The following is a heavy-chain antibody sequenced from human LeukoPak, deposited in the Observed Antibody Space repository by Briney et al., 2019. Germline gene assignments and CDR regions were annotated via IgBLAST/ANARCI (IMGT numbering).Heavy chain of an antibody. CDR2: INPSVGST. CDR3: VRSDHFEVAAARDWYFDL. Sequence: GASVKVSCKASGYTFTSYYMHWVRQAPGQGLEWMGIINPSVGSTSYAQKFQGRVSMTRDMSTSTVYMELSSLRSEDTAVCYCVRSDHFEVAAARDWYFDLWGRGTLVTVSS. D-gene: IGHD2-15*01. V-gene: IGHV1-46*01. CDR1: GYTFTSYY. J-gene: IGHJ2*01.